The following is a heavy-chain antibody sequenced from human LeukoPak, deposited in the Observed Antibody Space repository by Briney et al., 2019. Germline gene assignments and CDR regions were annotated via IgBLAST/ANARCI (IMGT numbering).Heavy chain of an antibody. CDR2: INHSGST. D-gene: IGHD3-10*01. CDR1: GGSFSGYY. V-gene: IGHV4-34*01. CDR3: ARDQDYYGSGSYGPDY. J-gene: IGHJ4*02. Sequence: RSSETLSLTCAVYGGSFSGYYWSWIRQPPGKGLEWIGEINHSGSTNYNPSLKSRVTISVDPSKDQFSLKLGSVTAADTAVYYCARDQDYYGSGSYGPDYWGQGILVTVSS.